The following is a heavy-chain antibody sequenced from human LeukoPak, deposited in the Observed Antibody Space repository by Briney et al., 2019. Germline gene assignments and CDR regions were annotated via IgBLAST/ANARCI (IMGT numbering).Heavy chain of an antibody. CDR1: GFTFSDYY. Sequence: PGGSLSLSCAASGFTFSDYYMSWVRQAPGKGLEWISYISGTSSFTNYADSVKGRFTVSRDNAKNSLYLQMNTLRAEDTAVYYCARDLRLLSWGQGTLVTVSS. J-gene: IGHJ5*02. CDR3: ARDLRLLS. V-gene: IGHV3-11*06. CDR2: ISGTSSFT.